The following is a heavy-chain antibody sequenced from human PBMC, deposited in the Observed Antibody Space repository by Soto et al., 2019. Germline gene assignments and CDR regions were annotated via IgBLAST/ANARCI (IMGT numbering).Heavy chain of an antibody. J-gene: IGHJ6*03. D-gene: IGHD4-17*01. V-gene: IGHV1-2*04. Sequence: GASVKVSCKASGYTFTGYYMHWVRQAPGQGLEWMGWINPNSGGTHYAQKFQGWVTMTRDTSISTAYMELSRLRSDDTAVYYCARGTRTVTVITYLAVWGKGTTVSVSS. CDR1: GYTFTGYY. CDR2: INPNSGGT. CDR3: ARGTRTVTVITYLAV.